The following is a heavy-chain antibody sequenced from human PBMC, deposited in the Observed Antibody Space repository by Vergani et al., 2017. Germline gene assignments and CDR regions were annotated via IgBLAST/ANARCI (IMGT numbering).Heavy chain of an antibody. Sequence: VQLQQWGAGLLKPSETLSLTCAVYGGSFSGYYWSWIRQPPGKGLEWVSAISGSGGSTYYADSVKGRFTISRDNSKNTLYLQMNSLRAEDTAVYYCARGGRGGLGEDAFDIWGQGTMVTVSS. J-gene: IGHJ3*02. CDR1: GGSFSGYY. V-gene: IGHV3-23*01. D-gene: IGHD3-16*01. CDR2: ISGSGGST. CDR3: ARGGRGGLGEDAFDI.